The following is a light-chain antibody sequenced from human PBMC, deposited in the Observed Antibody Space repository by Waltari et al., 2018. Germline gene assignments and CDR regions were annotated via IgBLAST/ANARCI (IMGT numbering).Light chain of an antibody. CDR3: QVWDSSWV. V-gene: IGLV3-21*02. Sequence: SYVLTQPPSVSVAPGQTARVTFGGINIGRKSVHWYQQKPGQAPVLVVYDDSDRPSGIPERFSGSNSRNTATLTISRVEAGDEADYSCQVWDSSWVFGGGTKLTVL. CDR2: DDS. CDR1: NIGRKS. J-gene: IGLJ3*02.